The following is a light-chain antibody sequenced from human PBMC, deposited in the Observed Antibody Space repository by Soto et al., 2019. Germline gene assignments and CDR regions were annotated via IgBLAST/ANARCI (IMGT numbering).Light chain of an antibody. CDR1: SSNIGRNH. CDR3: GTWDNSLSVAL. J-gene: IGLJ2*01. Sequence: QSVLTQPPSVSAAPGQTVTISCSGSSSNIGRNHVSWYQQFPGTAPKLLIYDNNERPSGIPDRFSGSKSGTSATLGITGLQTGDEADYYCGTWDNSLSVALFGGGTKVTVL. CDR2: DNN. V-gene: IGLV1-51*01.